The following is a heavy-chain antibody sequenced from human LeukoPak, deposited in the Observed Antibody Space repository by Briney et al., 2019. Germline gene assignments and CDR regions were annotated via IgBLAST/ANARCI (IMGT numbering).Heavy chain of an antibody. CDR3: ARGRDVDTAMVAQDYYYYMDV. J-gene: IGHJ6*03. Sequence: PGGSLRLSCAASGFTFSDYYMSWIRQAPGKGLEWVSYISSSGSTIYYADSVKGRFTISRDNAKNSLYLQMNSLRAEDTAVYYWARGRDVDTAMVAQDYYYYMDVWGKGTTVTVSS. D-gene: IGHD5-18*01. CDR2: ISSSGSTI. CDR1: GFTFSDYY. V-gene: IGHV3-11*04.